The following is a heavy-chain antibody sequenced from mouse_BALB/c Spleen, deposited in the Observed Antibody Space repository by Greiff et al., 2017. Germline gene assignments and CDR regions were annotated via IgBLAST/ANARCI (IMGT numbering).Heavy chain of an antibody. CDR1: GYTFTSYW. CDR3: ARLVTRDYFDY. V-gene: IGHV1-7*01. J-gene: IGHJ2*01. Sequence: QVQLKQSGAELAKPGASVKMSCKASGYTFTSYWMHWVKQRPGQGLEWIGYINPSTGYTEYNQKFKDKATLTADKSSSTAYMQLSSLTSEDSAVYYCARLVTRDYFDYWGQGTTLTVSS. D-gene: IGHD2-3*01. CDR2: INPSTGYT.